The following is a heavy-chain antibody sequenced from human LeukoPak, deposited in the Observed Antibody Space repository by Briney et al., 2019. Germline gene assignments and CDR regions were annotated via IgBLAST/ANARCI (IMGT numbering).Heavy chain of an antibody. CDR2: IYYSGTT. CDR1: DGSISSGDYY. Sequence: SETLSLTCTVSDGSISSGDYYWSWIRQPPGKGLEWIGYIYYSGTTYSNPSLKSRVIMSLDTSKNQFSLKLTSVTAADTAVYYCVRTTGPGEAFDIWGQGTMVTISS. J-gene: IGHJ3*02. CDR3: VRTTGPGEAFDI. V-gene: IGHV4-30-4*01. D-gene: IGHD3-10*01.